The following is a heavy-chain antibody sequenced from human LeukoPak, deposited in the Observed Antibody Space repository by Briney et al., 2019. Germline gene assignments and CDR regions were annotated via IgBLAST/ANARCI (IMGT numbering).Heavy chain of an antibody. CDR1: GGSISNSRYY. CDR3: ARGLFRRSMVRGVTGFDP. CDR2: INHSGST. J-gene: IGHJ5*02. D-gene: IGHD3-10*01. V-gene: IGHV4-39*07. Sequence: SETLSLNCSVSGGSISNSRYYWSWLRQPPGKGLKWIGEINHSGSTNYNPSLKSRVTISVDTAKNQFSLKLSSVTAADTAVYYCARGLFRRSMVRGVTGFDPWGQGTLVTVSS.